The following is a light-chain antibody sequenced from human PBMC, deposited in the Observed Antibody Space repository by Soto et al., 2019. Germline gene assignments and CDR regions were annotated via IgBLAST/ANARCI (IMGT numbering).Light chain of an antibody. CDR1: SSDVGRYNY. J-gene: IGLJ2*01. CDR3: FSFAGL. CDR2: DVT. Sequence: QSALTQPRSVSGSPGQSVAISCAGTSSDVGRYNYVSWYQQYPGKAPKLIIYDVTKRPLGVPDRFSGSKSCNTASLAISGLQAEDEADYFCFSFAGLFGGGTKLTV. V-gene: IGLV2-11*01.